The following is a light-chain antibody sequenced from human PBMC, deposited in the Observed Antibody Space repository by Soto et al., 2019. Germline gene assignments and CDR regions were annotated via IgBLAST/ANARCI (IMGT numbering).Light chain of an antibody. CDR1: SSDVGGYNF. V-gene: IGLV2-14*01. CDR3: SSYTSISPYV. CDR2: DVT. Sequence: QSVLTQPASVSGSPGQSITISCTGTSSDVGGYNFVSWYQQHPDKAPKLMIYDVTNRPSGVSNRFSGSKSGNTASLTISGLQAEDEADYYSSSYTSISPYVFGPGTKLTAL. J-gene: IGLJ1*01.